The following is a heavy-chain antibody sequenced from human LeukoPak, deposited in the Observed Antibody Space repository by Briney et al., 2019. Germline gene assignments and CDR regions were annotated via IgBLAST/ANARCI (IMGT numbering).Heavy chain of an antibody. D-gene: IGHD6-13*01. CDR1: GGSISSYY. Sequence: SETLSLTCTVSGGSISSYYWSWIRQPAGKGLEWIGRIYTSGSTNYNPSLKSRVTMSVDTSKNQFSLKLSSVTAADTAVYYCASSSLQQLVIDYWGQGTLVTVSS. CDR3: ASSSLQQLVIDY. V-gene: IGHV4-4*07. CDR2: IYTSGST. J-gene: IGHJ4*02.